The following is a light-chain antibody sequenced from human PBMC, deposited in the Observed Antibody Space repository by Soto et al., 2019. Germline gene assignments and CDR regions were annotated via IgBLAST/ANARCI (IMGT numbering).Light chain of an antibody. J-gene: IGKJ5*01. V-gene: IGKV2-30*02. CDR3: MQGTHWPIT. CDR1: QSLVHSDGIAY. Sequence: LMTQSPLSLPVTLGQPASISCRSGQSLVHSDGIAYFSWFQQRPGRSPRRLIYKASNRDSGVPARFSGSGSGTDFALKISRVEAEDVGVYYCMQGTHWPITFGQGTRLEIK. CDR2: KAS.